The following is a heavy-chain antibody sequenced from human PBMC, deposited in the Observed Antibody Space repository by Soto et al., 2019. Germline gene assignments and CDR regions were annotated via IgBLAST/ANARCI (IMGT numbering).Heavy chain of an antibody. CDR1: GYSFTSYW. CDR2: IYPGDSDT. D-gene: IGHD6-19*01. Sequence: GESLKISCKGSGYSFTSYWIGWVRQMPGKGLEWMGIIYPGDSDTRYSPSFQGQVTISADKSISTAYLQWSSLKASGTAMYYCARLRVAVAGYYYGMDVWGQGTTVTVSS. CDR3: ARLRVAVAGYYYGMDV. V-gene: IGHV5-51*01. J-gene: IGHJ6*02.